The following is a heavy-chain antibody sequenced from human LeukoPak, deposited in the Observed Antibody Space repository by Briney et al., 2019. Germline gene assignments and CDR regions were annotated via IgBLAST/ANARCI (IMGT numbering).Heavy chain of an antibody. CDR2: ISGSGGST. D-gene: IGHD3-3*01. V-gene: IGHV3-23*01. Sequence: GSLRLSCAASGFTFSSYAMSWVRQAPGKGLEWVSAISGSGGSTYYADSVKGRFTISRDNSKNTLYLQMNSLRAEDTAVYYCAKVGYYDFWSGQPHFDYWGQGTLVTVSS. J-gene: IGHJ4*02. CDR1: GFTFSSYA. CDR3: AKVGYYDFWSGQPHFDY.